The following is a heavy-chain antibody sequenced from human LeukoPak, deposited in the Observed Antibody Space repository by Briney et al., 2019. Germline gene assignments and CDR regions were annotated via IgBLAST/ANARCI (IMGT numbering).Heavy chain of an antibody. V-gene: IGHV3-43*02. CDR1: GFIFHDYA. CDR2: ISGDGGST. J-gene: IGHJ4*02. CDR3: ARESERSGWYDY. D-gene: IGHD6-19*01. Sequence: PGGSLGLSCAAPGFIFHDYAIHWVRQAPGKGLEWVSLISGDGGSTFYADSVKGRFTISRDNSKNSLYLQMNSLRSDDTALYYCARESERSGWYDYWGQGTLVTVSS.